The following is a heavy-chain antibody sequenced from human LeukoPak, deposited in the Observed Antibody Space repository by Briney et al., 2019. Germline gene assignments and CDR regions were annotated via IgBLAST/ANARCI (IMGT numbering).Heavy chain of an antibody. Sequence: GGSLRLSCAASGFSFSNYAMSWVRQAPGKGLDWVSTISGSGGTTYYADSVKGRFTISRDKSKNTLSLQLSTLRAEDTAIYYCAKSGAGYYYFDSWGQGTLVTVSS. CDR2: ISGSGGTT. CDR3: AKSGAGYYYFDS. J-gene: IGHJ4*02. V-gene: IGHV3-23*01. CDR1: GFSFSNYA. D-gene: IGHD3-9*01.